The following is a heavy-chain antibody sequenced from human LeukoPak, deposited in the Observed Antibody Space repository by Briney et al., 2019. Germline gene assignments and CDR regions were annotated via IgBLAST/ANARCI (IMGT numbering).Heavy chain of an antibody. Sequence: GGSLRLSCAASGFTFSSYAMSWVRQAPGKGLEWVAVISYDGSNKYYADSVKGRFTISRDNSKNTLYLQMNSLRAEDTAVYYCARPSYSGSSAYFDYWGQGTLVTVSS. CDR1: GFTFSSYA. J-gene: IGHJ4*02. V-gene: IGHV3-30-3*01. D-gene: IGHD1-26*01. CDR3: ARPSYSGSSAYFDY. CDR2: ISYDGSNK.